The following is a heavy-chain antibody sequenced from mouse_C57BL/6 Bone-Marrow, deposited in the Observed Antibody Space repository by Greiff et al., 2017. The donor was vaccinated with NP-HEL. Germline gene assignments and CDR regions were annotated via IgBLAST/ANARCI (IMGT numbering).Heavy chain of an antibody. CDR2: IYPGDGDP. D-gene: IGHD1-1*01. J-gene: IGHJ3*01. Sequence: QVQLQQSGPELVKPGASVKISCKASGYAFSSSWMNWVKQRPGKGLEWIGRIYPGDGDPNYNGKFKGKATLTADKSSSTAYMQLSSLTSEDAAVYFCATYYYGSAWFAYWGQGTLVTVSA. V-gene: IGHV1-82*01. CDR1: GYAFSSSW. CDR3: ATYYYGSAWFAY.